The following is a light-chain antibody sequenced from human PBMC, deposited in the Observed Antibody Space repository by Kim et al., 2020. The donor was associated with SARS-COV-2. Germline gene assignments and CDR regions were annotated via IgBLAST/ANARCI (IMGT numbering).Light chain of an antibody. CDR3: QQSYNTPRT. J-gene: IGKJ1*01. CDR2: AAY. CDR1: QSISNY. V-gene: IGKV1-39*01. Sequence: DIQMTQSPSSLSASVGDRVTITCRASQSISNYVNWYQQKPGKAPNLLIYAAYSLQSGVPSRFSGSGSGTDFSLTISSLQPEDFATYFCQQSYNTPRTFGQGTKVDIK.